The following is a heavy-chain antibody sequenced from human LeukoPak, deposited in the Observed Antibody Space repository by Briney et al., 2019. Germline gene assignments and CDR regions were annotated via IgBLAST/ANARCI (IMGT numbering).Heavy chain of an antibody. V-gene: IGHV4-61*09. Sequence: PSETLSLTCTVSGGSISSGSYCWSWIRQPAGKGLEWIGHIYSSGSTNYNPSLKSRVTISVDTSKNQFSLKLSSVTAADTAVYYCARRAGGGYVYYYMDVWGKGTTVTISS. CDR2: IYSSGST. D-gene: IGHD5-12*01. CDR3: ARRAGGGYVYYYMDV. J-gene: IGHJ6*03. CDR1: GGSISSGSYC.